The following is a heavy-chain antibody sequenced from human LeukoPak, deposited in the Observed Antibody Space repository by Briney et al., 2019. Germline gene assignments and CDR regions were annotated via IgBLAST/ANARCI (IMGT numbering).Heavy chain of an antibody. D-gene: IGHD3-22*01. CDR2: LNWNGGST. CDR3: ARDTYYYDSSGYFDY. Sequence: GGSLRLSCAASVFTFDDYGMTWVRQAPGKGLEWVSGLNWNGGSTGYADSVKGRFTISRDNAKNSLYLQMNSLRAEDTALYYCARDTYYYDSSGYFDYWGQGTLVTVSS. J-gene: IGHJ4*02. CDR1: VFTFDDYG. V-gene: IGHV3-20*04.